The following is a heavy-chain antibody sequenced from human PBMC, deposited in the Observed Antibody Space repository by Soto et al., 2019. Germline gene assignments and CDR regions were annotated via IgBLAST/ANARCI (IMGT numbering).Heavy chain of an antibody. V-gene: IGHV1-69*04. D-gene: IGHD3-22*01. CDR1: GGTFSTYG. J-gene: IGHJ4*02. CDR3: APSYYDSSGYLAPFAY. CDR2: IIPILGIA. Sequence: SVKVSCKASGGTFSTYGINWVRLAPGQGLEWMGRIIPILGIANYAQKFQGRVTITADKSTSTAYMELSSLRSEDTAVYYCAPSYYDSSGYLAPFAYWGQGTLVTVSS.